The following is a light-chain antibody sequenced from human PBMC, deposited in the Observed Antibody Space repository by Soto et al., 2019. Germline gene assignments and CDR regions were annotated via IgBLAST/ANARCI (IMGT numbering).Light chain of an antibody. J-gene: IGLJ1*01. V-gene: IGLV1-40*01. Sequence: QSVLTQPPSVSGAPGQRVTISCTGSSSNIGSTYDVQWYQQLPGTAPKLLIHGNTDRPSGVPDRFSGSKSGTSASLAITGLQADDEADYYCQSYDDSLSVLYVFGTGTKLTVL. CDR2: GNT. CDR3: QSYDDSLSVLYV. CDR1: SSNIGSTYD.